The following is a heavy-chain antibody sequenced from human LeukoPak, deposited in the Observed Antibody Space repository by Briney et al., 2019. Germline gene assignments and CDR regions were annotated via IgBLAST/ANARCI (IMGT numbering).Heavy chain of an antibody. V-gene: IGHV4-34*01. J-gene: IGHJ4*02. Sequence: SETLSLTCAVYGESFSGLYWSWVRQTSGKGLEWIGEINHSGGTNYNPSLKSRVTMSVDTSKNQFSLKLKSVTAADTAVYFCARGSPRFDYWGQGTLVTVSS. CDR1: GESFSGLY. CDR3: ARGSPRFDY. CDR2: INHSGGT.